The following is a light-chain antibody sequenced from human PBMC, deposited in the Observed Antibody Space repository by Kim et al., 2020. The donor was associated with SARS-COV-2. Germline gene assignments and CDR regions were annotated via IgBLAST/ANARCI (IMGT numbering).Light chain of an antibody. CDR3: QQRSNWPVT. Sequence: EIVLTQSPATLSLSPGERATLSCRASQSVSSYLAWYQQKPGQAPRLLIYDASNRATGIPARFSGSWSGTDITLTISSLEPEDFAVYYCQQRSNWPVTFGQGTKLEI. CDR1: QSVSSY. J-gene: IGKJ2*01. CDR2: DAS. V-gene: IGKV3-11*01.